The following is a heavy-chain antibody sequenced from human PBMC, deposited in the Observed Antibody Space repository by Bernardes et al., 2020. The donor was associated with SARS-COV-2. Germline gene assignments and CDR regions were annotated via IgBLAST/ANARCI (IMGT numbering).Heavy chain of an antibody. CDR2: IISNGGST. J-gene: IGHJ4*02. V-gene: IGHV3-64D*06. CDR3: VKDWGGGDY. Sequence: GGGPRVSCSASGFTFINFVMRLFPQAPGKGLEYVSVIISNGGSTYYADSVKGRFTISRDNSKKTLYLQMSSLRAEDTAVYYCVKDWGGGDYWGQGTLVTVSS. CDR1: GFTFINFV. D-gene: IGHD3-16*01.